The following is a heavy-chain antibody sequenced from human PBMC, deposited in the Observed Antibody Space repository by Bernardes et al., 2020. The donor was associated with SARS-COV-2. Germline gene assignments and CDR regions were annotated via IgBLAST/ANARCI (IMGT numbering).Heavy chain of an antibody. CDR3: AKDLNWNYGRAFDC. J-gene: IGHJ4*02. V-gene: IGHV3-23*01. CDR1: GFTFSDYA. Sequence: GGSLRLSCAASGFTFSDYASSWVRQAPGKGLEWVSGISGSGLSTYYADSVKGRFTISRDNSKNTLYLQMSSLGAEDTALYYCAKDLNWNYGRAFDCWGQGTLVTVSS. D-gene: IGHD1-7*01. CDR2: ISGSGLST.